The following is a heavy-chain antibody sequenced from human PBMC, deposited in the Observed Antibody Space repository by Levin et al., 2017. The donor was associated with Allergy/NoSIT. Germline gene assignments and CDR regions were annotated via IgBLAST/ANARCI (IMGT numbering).Heavy chain of an antibody. CDR2: ISYDGSNK. V-gene: IGHV3-30-3*01. J-gene: IGHJ2*01. Sequence: GGSLRLSCAASGFTFSSYAMHWVRQAPGKGLEWVAVISYDGSNKYYADSVKGRFTISRDNSKNTLYLQMNSLRAEDTAVYYCARGVMVRGVSGYFDLWGRGTLVTVSS. D-gene: IGHD3-10*01. CDR3: ARGVMVRGVSGYFDL. CDR1: GFTFSSYA.